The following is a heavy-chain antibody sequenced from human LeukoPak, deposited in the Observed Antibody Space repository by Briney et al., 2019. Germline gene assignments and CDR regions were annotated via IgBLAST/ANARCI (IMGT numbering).Heavy chain of an antibody. CDR3: ARGGIITSYAFEI. J-gene: IGHJ3*02. Sequence: TGGSLRLSCVASGFSFGDYAMTWVRQAPGKGLEWVSSITGSSAYTHYADSVKGRFTISKDNSKNTLYLEMSSLRAEDTAVYYCARGGIITSYAFEIWGQGTMVTVSS. D-gene: IGHD3-10*01. CDR2: ITGSSAYT. CDR1: GFSFGDYA. V-gene: IGHV3-23*01.